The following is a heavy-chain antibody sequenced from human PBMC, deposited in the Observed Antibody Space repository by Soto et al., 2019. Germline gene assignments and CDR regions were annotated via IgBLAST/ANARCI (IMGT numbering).Heavy chain of an antibody. V-gene: IGHV3-48*02. CDR3: ARDSPGRYCSSTSRPRMDV. Sequence: PGGSLRLSCAAPGFTFSSYSMNWVRQAPGKGLEWVSYISNSSSTIYYADSVKGRFTISRDNAKNSLYLQMNSLRDEDTAVYYCARDSPGRYCSSTSRPRMDVWDQGTTVTVSS. CDR1: GFTFSSYS. J-gene: IGHJ6*02. D-gene: IGHD2-2*01. CDR2: ISNSSSTI.